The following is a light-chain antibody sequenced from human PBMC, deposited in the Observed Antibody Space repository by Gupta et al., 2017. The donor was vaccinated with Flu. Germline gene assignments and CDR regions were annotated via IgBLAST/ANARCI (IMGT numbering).Light chain of an antibody. Sequence: QPVLTQSSSASASLGSSVRLTCTLSSGHRGYAIAWHQQQPGKAPRFLMKLEGSGSYNRGSGLPDRFSGSGSGAARYLTISNLQSDDEGDYYCETWDSNSQRVFGGGTKLTVL. CDR3: ETWDSNSQRV. J-gene: IGLJ3*02. CDR2: LEGSGSY. V-gene: IGLV4-60*03. CDR1: SGHRGYA.